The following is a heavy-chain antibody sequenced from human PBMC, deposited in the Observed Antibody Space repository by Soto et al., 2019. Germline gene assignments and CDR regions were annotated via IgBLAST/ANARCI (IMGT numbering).Heavy chain of an antibody. D-gene: IGHD6-6*01. CDR1: GASLISGGYY. V-gene: IGHV4-31*03. CDR3: VREMDASIDVFDV. CDR2: FYHTGKT. J-gene: IGHJ3*01. Sequence: QVQLQESGPGLVKPSQTLSLTCTVSGASLISGGYYWTWIRHHPGKGLEWIGYFYHTGKTYYNPSLGSRLSISGDSSNNHFSMPPTSVTAADTAIYYCVREMDASIDVFDVWGQGTVVTGSS.